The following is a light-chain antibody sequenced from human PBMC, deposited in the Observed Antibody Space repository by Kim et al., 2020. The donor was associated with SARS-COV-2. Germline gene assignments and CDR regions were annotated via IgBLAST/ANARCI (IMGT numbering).Light chain of an antibody. Sequence: GHSFTISCTGTDYDIGYYYYVSWYQHHPGKVPKLIIYDVSERPSGVSDRFSGSKSGNTASPTISDLQAEDESDYYCASYTISASLIFGGGTRLTVL. CDR2: DVS. CDR3: ASYTISASLI. V-gene: IGLV2-14*03. J-gene: IGLJ2*01. CDR1: DYDIGYYYY.